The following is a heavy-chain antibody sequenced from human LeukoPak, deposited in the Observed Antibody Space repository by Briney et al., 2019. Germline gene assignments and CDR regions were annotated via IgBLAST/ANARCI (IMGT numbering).Heavy chain of an antibody. D-gene: IGHD4-17*01. CDR3: ARRVWDYGDLYYFDY. CDR2: IYHSGST. V-gene: IGHV4-38-2*02. J-gene: IGHJ4*02. Sequence: SETLSLTCTVSGYSISSGYYWGWIRQPPGKGLEWIGSIYHSGSTYYNPSLKSRVTISVDTSKNQFSLKLSSVTAADTAVYYCARRVWDYGDLYYFDYWGQGTLVTVSS. CDR1: GYSISSGYY.